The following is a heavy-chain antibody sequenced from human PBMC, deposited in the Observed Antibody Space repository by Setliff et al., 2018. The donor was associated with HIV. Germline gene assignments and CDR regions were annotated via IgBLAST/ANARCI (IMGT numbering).Heavy chain of an antibody. CDR2: ICGTWKT. V-gene: IGHV4-39*07. D-gene: IGHD4-17*01. J-gene: IGHJ4*02. CDR1: GDSISSSTYC. CDR3: ATEEGTTVHRIGF. Sequence: ASETLSLTCTVSGDSISSSTYCWGWIRQPPGKGLEWIGSICGTWKTYYNPSLKSRVTISVDTSKNQLSLKMTSVTAADTAVYYCATEEGTTVHRIGFWGQGTLVTVSS.